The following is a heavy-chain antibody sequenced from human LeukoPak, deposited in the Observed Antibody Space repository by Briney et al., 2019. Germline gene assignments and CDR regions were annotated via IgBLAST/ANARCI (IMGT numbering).Heavy chain of an antibody. CDR2: ISGSGGST. Sequence: PGGSLRLSCAASGFTFSSYGMSWVRQAPGKGLEWVSAISGSGGSTYYADSVKGRFTISRDNSKNTLYLQMNSLRAEDTAVYYCAKDLGWFGEFLDFDYWGQGTLVTVSS. D-gene: IGHD3-10*01. CDR3: AKDLGWFGEFLDFDY. V-gene: IGHV3-23*01. CDR1: GFTFSSYG. J-gene: IGHJ4*02.